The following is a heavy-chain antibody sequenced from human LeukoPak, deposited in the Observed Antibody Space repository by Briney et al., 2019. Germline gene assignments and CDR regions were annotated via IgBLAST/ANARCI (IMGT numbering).Heavy chain of an antibody. Sequence: SETLSLTCTVSGGSISSYYWSWIRQPPGKGLEWIGYIYYSGSTYYNPSLKSRVTVSVDTSKNQFSLKLSSVTAADTAVYYCARVQNGGAERFKHYDFWVGYYYYYMDVWGKGTTVTVSS. CDR1: GGSISSYY. CDR3: ARVQNGGAERFKHYDFWVGYYYYYMDV. V-gene: IGHV4-59*08. CDR2: IYYSGST. J-gene: IGHJ6*03. D-gene: IGHD3-3*01.